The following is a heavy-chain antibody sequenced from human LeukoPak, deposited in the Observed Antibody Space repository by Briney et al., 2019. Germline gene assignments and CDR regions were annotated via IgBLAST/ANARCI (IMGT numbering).Heavy chain of an antibody. J-gene: IGHJ4*02. CDR3: ARDHLVQLWSQGPPFCDY. D-gene: IGHD5-18*01. Sequence: ASVKVSCKASGYTFTSYGISWVRQAPGQGLEWMGWISAYNGNTNYAQKLQGRVTMTTDTSTSTAYMELTSLRSDDTAVYYCARDHLVQLWSQGPPFCDYWGQGTLVTVSS. CDR1: GYTFTSYG. CDR2: ISAYNGNT. V-gene: IGHV1-18*01.